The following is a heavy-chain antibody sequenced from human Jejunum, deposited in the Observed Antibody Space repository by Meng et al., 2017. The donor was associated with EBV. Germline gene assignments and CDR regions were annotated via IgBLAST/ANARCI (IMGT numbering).Heavy chain of an antibody. J-gene: IGHJ5*02. Sequence: QVQLVKSGGEVKKPGASVKVSVKVSGDTFTRYYMHWVRQAPGQGLEWMGIINPTGDSTTYAEKFQGRLTMTRDTSTTTAYMELSSLRSEDTAVYYCAGGMTIRQNWFDPWGQGTLVTVSS. CDR3: AGGMTIRQNWFDP. CDR1: GDTFTRYY. CDR2: INPTGDST. D-gene: IGHD5-24*01. V-gene: IGHV1-46*01.